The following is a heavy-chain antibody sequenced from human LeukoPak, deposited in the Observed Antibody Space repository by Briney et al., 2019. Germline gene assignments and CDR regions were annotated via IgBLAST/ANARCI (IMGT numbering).Heavy chain of an antibody. CDR1: GYTLTELS. D-gene: IGHD6-19*01. J-gene: IGHJ4*02. CDR2: FDPEDGET. Sequence: ASVKVSCKVSGYTLTELSMHWVRQAPGKGLEWMGGFDPEDGETIYAQKFQGRVTMTEDTSTDTAYMELSSLRSEDTAVYYCATSSGWDYYFDYWGQGTLVTVSS. V-gene: IGHV1-24*01. CDR3: ATSSGWDYYFDY.